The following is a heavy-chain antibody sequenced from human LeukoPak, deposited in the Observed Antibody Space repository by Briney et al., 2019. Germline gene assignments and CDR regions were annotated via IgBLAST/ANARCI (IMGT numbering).Heavy chain of an antibody. V-gene: IGHV1-18*01. Sequence: ASVKVSCKASGYTFTSYGINWVRQAPGQGLEWMGWISAYNGNTNYAQKLQGRVTMTTDTSTSTAYMELRSLRSDDTAVYYCARDLITMVRGVTPDYWGQGTLVTVSS. D-gene: IGHD3-10*01. J-gene: IGHJ4*02. CDR1: GYTFTSYG. CDR3: ARDLITMVRGVTPDY. CDR2: ISAYNGNT.